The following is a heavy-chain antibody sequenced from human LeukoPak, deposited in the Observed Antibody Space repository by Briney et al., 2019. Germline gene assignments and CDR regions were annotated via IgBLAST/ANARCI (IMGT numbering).Heavy chain of an antibody. V-gene: IGHV1-18*01. CDR3: AGDGPVDIRMIADAFDI. CDR1: GYTFTSYG. J-gene: IGHJ3*02. Sequence: GASVKVSCKASGYTFTSYGISWVRQAPGQGLEWMGWISAYNGNTNYAQKLQGRVTMTTDTSTSTAYMELRSLRSDDTAVYYCAGDGPVDIRMIADAFDIWGQGTMVTVSS. CDR2: ISAYNGNT. D-gene: IGHD3-9*01.